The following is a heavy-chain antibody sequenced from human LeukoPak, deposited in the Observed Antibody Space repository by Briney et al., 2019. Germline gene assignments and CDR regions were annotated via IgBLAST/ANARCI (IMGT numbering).Heavy chain of an antibody. Sequence: SETLSLTCTVSSGSISSYYWSWIRQPPGKGLEWIGYIYYSGSTNYNPSLKSRVTISVDTSKNQFSLKLSSVTAADTAVYYCARQPDYYDSSGYYPATEFDYWGQGTLVTVSS. D-gene: IGHD3-22*01. V-gene: IGHV4-59*08. CDR1: SGSISSYY. CDR3: ARQPDYYDSSGYYPATEFDY. J-gene: IGHJ4*02. CDR2: IYYSGST.